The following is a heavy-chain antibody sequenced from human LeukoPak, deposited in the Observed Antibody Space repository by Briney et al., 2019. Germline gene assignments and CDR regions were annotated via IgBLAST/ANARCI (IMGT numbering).Heavy chain of an antibody. CDR2: INPNSGGT. D-gene: IGHD6-13*01. CDR3: ARVAAGTPVGYYYYGMDV. V-gene: IGHV1-2*02. CDR1: GYTFTGYY. Sequence: GASVKVSCKASGYTFTGYYMHWVRQAPGQGLEWMGWINPNSGGTSYAQKFQGRATMTRDTSISTAYMKLSRLRSDDTAVYYCARVAAGTPVGYYYYGMDVWGQGTTVTVSS. J-gene: IGHJ6*02.